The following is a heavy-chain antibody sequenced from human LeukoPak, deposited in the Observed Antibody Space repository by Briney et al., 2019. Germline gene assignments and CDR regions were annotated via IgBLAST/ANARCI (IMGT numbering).Heavy chain of an antibody. CDR3: ARGYYLSG. V-gene: IGHV4-34*01. CDR1: GGSFSGDY. Sequence: PSETLSLTCAVYGGSFSGDYWSWIRQPPGKGLEWIGEINHSGSSNYNPSLKSRVTISVDTSKNQFSLKLSSVTAADTAVYYCARGYYLSGWGQGTMVTVSS. D-gene: IGHD3-10*01. J-gene: IGHJ3*01. CDR2: INHSGSS.